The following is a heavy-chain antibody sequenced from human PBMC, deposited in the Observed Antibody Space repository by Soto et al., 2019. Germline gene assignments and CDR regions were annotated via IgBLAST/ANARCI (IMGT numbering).Heavy chain of an antibody. Sequence: EVQLLESGGGLVQPGGSLRLSCAASGFTFSSYAMSWVRQAPGKGLEWVSAMSGSGGSTYYADSVKGRFTISRDNSKNTLYVQMNSLRVEDTAVYYCAKARADYYDTSGYPVDFWGQGALVTVSS. V-gene: IGHV3-23*01. CDR2: MSGSGGST. CDR1: GFTFSSYA. CDR3: AKARADYYDTSGYPVDF. J-gene: IGHJ4*02. D-gene: IGHD3-22*01.